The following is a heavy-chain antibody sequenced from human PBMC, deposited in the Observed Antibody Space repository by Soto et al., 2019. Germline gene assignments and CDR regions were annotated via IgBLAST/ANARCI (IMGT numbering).Heavy chain of an antibody. Sequence: ASVKVSCKASGYTFTSYAMHWVRQAPGQRLEWMGWINAGNGNTKYSQKFQGRVTITRDTSASTAYMELSSLRSEDTAVYYCARDQSLEDMWYYYMDVWGKGTTVTVSS. CDR2: INAGNGNT. J-gene: IGHJ6*03. D-gene: IGHD2-15*01. V-gene: IGHV1-3*01. CDR1: GYTFTSYA. CDR3: ARDQSLEDMWYYYMDV.